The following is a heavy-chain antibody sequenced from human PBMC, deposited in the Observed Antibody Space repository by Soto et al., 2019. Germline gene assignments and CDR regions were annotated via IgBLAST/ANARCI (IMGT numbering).Heavy chain of an antibody. J-gene: IGHJ6*02. V-gene: IGHV1-69*12. CDR1: GGTFSNSA. Sequence: HVQLEQSGAEVKKPGSSVKVSSNASGGTFSNSAIRWVRQAPGQGLEWMGGIMPIFRTPDYAQKFQGRVTVTADEATSTAYMELSGLRSDDTAVYYCARDKDRLQLGGNYYYILDVWGQGTTVTVSS. CDR3: ARDKDRLQLGGNYYYILDV. D-gene: IGHD5-12*01. CDR2: IMPIFRTP.